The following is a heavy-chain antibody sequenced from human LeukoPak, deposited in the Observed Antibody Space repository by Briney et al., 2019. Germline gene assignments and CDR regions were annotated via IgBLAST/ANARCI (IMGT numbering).Heavy chain of an antibody. CDR2: IYSGGST. CDR3: ARDKSVAGKYAFDI. Sequence: GGSLRLSCAASGFTVSSNYMSSVRQAPGKGLEWVSVIYSGGSTYYADSVKGRFTISRDNSKNTLYLQMNSLRAEDTAVYYCARDKSVAGKYAFDIWGQGTMVTVSS. D-gene: IGHD6-19*01. CDR1: GFTVSSNY. V-gene: IGHV3-53*01. J-gene: IGHJ3*02.